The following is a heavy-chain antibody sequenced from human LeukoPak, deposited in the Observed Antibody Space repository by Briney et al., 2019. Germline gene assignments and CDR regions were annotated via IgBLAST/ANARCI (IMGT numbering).Heavy chain of an antibody. CDR2: INSDGSST. D-gene: IGHD3-10*01. Sequence: PGGSLRLSCAASGFTFSTYWMHWVRQAPGKGLVWVSRINSDGSSTSYADSVKGRFTISRDNAKNTLYLQMNSLRAEDTAVYHCARDRGGSAFDILGQGTMVTVSS. CDR1: GFTFSTYW. CDR3: ARDRGGSAFDI. J-gene: IGHJ3*02. V-gene: IGHV3-74*01.